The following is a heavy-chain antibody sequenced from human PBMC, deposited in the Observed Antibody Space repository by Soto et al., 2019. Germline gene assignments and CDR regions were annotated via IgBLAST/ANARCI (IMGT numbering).Heavy chain of an antibody. CDR1: GFIFNNYA. CDR3: ATKFRFLDH. J-gene: IGHJ4*02. V-gene: IGHV3-23*01. CDR2: ISDSGATT. Sequence: EVQLLESGGGLVQPGGSLRLSCTASGFIFNNYAMSWVRQGPGRGLEWVSSISDSGATTFYADSVAGRFTMSRDNSKNTLYLLMNSLRTDDTAVYYCATKFRFLDHWGQGTLVSVSS. D-gene: IGHD2-21*01.